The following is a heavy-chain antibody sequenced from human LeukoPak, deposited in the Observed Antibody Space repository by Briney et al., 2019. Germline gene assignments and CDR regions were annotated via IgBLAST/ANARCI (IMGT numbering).Heavy chain of an antibody. Sequence: GGSLRLSCAASGFTFNSNAMTWVRQTPEKGLEWVSSISSSGSYIYYADSVKGRFTISRDNAKSSLYLQMNSLRAEDTAVYYCARALRYFDWGYFDYWGQGTLVTVSS. D-gene: IGHD3-9*01. V-gene: IGHV3-21*01. CDR2: ISSSGSYI. CDR3: ARALRYFDWGYFDY. CDR1: GFTFNSNA. J-gene: IGHJ4*02.